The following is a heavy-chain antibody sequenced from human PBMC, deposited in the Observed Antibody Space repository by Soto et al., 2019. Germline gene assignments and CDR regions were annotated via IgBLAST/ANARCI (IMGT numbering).Heavy chain of an antibody. D-gene: IGHD3-3*02. J-gene: IGHJ4*02. CDR3: AARHFWSGPWTHTRLDS. V-gene: IGHV4-38-2*01. Sequence: SETLSLTCAVSGYSISSGYYWGWIRQPPGKGLEWIGSIYHSGSTYYNPSLKSRVTISVDTSKNQFSLKLSSVTAADTAVYYCAARHFWSGPWTHTRLDSWGQGTLVTVSS. CDR2: IYHSGST. CDR1: GYSISSGYY.